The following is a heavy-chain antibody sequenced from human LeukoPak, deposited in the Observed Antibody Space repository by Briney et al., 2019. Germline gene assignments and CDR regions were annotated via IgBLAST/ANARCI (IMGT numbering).Heavy chain of an antibody. V-gene: IGHV3-7*01. Sequence: PGGSLRLSCAASGFTFKAYWMSWVRQAPGTGLEWVANIQQDGSEKNYVDSVKGRFTISRDNARSSLYLEMNSLRAADTAVYYCARLRYTYGKNFDYWGQGTLVTVSS. D-gene: IGHD5-18*01. CDR3: ARLRYTYGKNFDY. CDR1: GFTFKAYW. CDR2: IQQDGSEK. J-gene: IGHJ4*02.